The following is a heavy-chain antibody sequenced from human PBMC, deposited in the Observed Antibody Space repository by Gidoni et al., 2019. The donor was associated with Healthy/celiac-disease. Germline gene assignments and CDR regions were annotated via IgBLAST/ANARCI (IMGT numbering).Heavy chain of an antibody. CDR1: GFPFSSYA. CDR3: AKVVPAAMSAFDI. V-gene: IGHV3-23*01. CDR2: ISGSGGST. J-gene: IGHJ3*02. Sequence: EVQLLASGGGLVQPGGSLRLSCAAAGFPFSSYAMSWVRQAPGKGLEWVSAISGSGGSTYYADSVKGRFTISRDNSKNTLYLQMNSLRAEDTAVYYCAKVVPAAMSAFDIWGQGTMVTVSS. D-gene: IGHD2-2*01.